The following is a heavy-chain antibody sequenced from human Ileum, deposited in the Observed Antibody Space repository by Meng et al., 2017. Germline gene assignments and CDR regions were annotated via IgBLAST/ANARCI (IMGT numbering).Heavy chain of an antibody. J-gene: IGHJ2*01. CDR1: GFTFSGSE. CDR2: IRSKTNSYAT. D-gene: IGHD3-22*01. V-gene: IGHV3-73*02. CDR3: TRAYYDENKKDWYFDL. Sequence: EVAVLECVGSVVESLVSLKLACAGSGFTFSGSEMHGVRQASGKGLEWVGRIRSKTNSYATAYAASVKGRFSISRDESKNTAYLQMNSLKTEDTAVYYCTRAYYDENKKDWYFDLWGRGTLVTVSS.